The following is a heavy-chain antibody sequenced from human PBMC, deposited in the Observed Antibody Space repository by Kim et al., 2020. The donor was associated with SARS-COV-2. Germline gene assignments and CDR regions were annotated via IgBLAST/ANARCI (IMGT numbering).Heavy chain of an antibody. D-gene: IGHD2-15*01. J-gene: IGHJ4*02. Sequence: GDGYTKYSEKFQGRVTFTRYTSASTAYMELSSLRSEDSAVFYCLGGYYFDYWGQGTLVTVSS. CDR3: LGGYYFDY. V-gene: IGHV1-3*01. CDR2: GDGYT.